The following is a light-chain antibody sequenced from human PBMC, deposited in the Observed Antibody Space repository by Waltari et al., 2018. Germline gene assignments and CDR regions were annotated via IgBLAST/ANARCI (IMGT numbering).Light chain of an antibody. J-gene: IGLJ2*01. CDR2: DNN. V-gene: IGLV1-51*01. CDR3: GTWDSSLLGV. CDR1: SSNLGNNY. Sequence: QSVLTQPPSVSAAPGQKVTISCSGSSSNLGNNYVSWYQQLPGTAPKLLIYDNNKRPSGIPDRFSGSKYGTSATLGITGLQTGDEADYYCGTWDSSLLGVFGGGTKLTVL.